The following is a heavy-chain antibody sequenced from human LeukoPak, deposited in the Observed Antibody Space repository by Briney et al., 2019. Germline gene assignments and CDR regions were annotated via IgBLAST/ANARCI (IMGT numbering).Heavy chain of an antibody. CDR2: IYPNSVGP. Sequence: GSVKVSCKASGYTFSGPYMHGVRKAPGQGLEWMGWIYPNSVGPNYAQKFQGRVTMTRDTSISTAYMELRRLRYDDTAVYYCARVVGYGDYPFDNWGQGTLVTVSS. CDR3: ARVVGYGDYPFDN. CDR1: GYTFSGPY. J-gene: IGHJ4*02. D-gene: IGHD4-17*01. V-gene: IGHV1-2*02.